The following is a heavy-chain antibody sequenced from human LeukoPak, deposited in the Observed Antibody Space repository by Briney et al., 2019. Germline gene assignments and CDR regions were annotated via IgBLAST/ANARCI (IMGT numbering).Heavy chain of an antibody. CDR2: IYYSGST. CDR3: ATLGFSSGYYYYFDH. J-gene: IGHJ4*02. V-gene: IGHV4-39*07. CDR1: GGSISSSSYY. D-gene: IGHD3-22*01. Sequence: SETLSLTCTVSGGSISSSSYYWDWIHQPPGKGLEWIGSIYYSGSTYYNPSLKSRVTISVDTSKNQFSLKLSSVTAADTAVYYCATLGFSSGYYYYFDHWGQGTLVTVSS.